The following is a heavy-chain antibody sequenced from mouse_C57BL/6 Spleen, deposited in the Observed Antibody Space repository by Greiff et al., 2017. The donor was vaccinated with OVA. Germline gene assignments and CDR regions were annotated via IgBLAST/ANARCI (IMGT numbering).Heavy chain of an antibody. J-gene: IGHJ2*01. Sequence: EVQLQQSGAELVRPGASVKLSCTASGFNIKDYYMHWVKQRPEQGLEWIGMIDPEAGDTEYAPKFQGKATLTADTSSNTAYLQLSSLTSEDTAVYYCTTLITTRVALDYWGQGTTLTVSS. CDR3: TTLITTRVALDY. D-gene: IGHD1-1*01. CDR1: GFNIKDYY. V-gene: IGHV14-1*01. CDR2: IDPEAGDT.